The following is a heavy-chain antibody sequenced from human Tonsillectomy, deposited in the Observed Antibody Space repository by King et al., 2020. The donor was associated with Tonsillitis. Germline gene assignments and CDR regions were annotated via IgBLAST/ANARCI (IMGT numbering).Heavy chain of an antibody. V-gene: IGHV3-30-3*02. CDR1: GFIFNNYA. J-gene: IGHJ5*02. D-gene: IGHD6-13*01. CDR3: AKETLQTPGIAAAGWFDP. Sequence: VQLVESGGGVVQPGRSLRLSCAASGFIFNNYAMHWVRQAPGKGLEWVAVISFDGGSTYYADSVKGRFTISRDNSKNTLRLQMNSLRAEDTAVYYCAKETLQTPGIAAAGWFDPWGQGTLVTVST. CDR2: ISFDGGST.